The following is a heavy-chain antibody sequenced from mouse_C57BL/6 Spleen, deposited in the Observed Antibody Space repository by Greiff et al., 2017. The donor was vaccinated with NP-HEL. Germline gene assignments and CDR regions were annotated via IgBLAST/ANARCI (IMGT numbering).Heavy chain of an antibody. Sequence: QVQLQQPGAELVMPGASVKLSCKASGYTFTSYWMHWVKQRPGQGLEWIGEIDPSDSYTNYNQKFKGKSTLTVDKSSSTAYMQLSSLTSEDSAVYYCARVDGNHAWFAYWGQGTLVTVSA. CDR2: IDPSDSYT. CDR3: ARVDGNHAWFAY. V-gene: IGHV1-69*01. CDR1: GYTFTSYW. D-gene: IGHD2-1*01. J-gene: IGHJ3*01.